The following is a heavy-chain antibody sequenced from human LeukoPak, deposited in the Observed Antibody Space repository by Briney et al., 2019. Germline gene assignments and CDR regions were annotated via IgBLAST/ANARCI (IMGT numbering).Heavy chain of an antibody. V-gene: IGHV3-23*01. CDR1: GFTFSNNA. Sequence: PGGSLRLSCVASGFTFSNNAASWSRQAPGKGLEWVSTVGRGGGDTYYADSVRGRFTISKDSSKNTLQMNSLSADDTAMYYCVKHSGGVYGNSDYWGQGILVTVSS. D-gene: IGHD1-1*01. CDR2: VGRGGGDT. J-gene: IGHJ4*02. CDR3: VKHSGGVYGNSDY.